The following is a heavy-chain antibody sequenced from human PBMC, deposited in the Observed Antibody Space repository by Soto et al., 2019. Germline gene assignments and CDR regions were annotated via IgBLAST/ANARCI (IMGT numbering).Heavy chain of an antibody. V-gene: IGHV4-4*02. J-gene: IGHJ6*03. Sequence: QVHLLESGPGLVEPSGTLSLTCTVSGGSISSLNRWSWVRQSPGKGLEWIGEVSHSGSTNSNPSLKGRVTISLDKSNNQFSLNLESMTAADAAVYFCANTRGLGLMDAWGKGTTVVVSS. CDR2: VSHSGST. CDR3: ANTRGLGLMDA. D-gene: IGHD2-2*01. CDR1: GGSISSLNR.